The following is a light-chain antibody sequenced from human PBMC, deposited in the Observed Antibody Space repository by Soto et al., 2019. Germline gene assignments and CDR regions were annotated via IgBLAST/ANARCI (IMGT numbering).Light chain of an antibody. V-gene: IGKV2-28*01. J-gene: IGKJ4*01. Sequence: ESVMTQSPLSLSVTPGEPASISCRSSPSLLHSTGYNYLDWYLQTPGQSTQLLIYLGSFRAAGVPDRFSGSGSGTYFTLNISLVEAADVGVYYCMQAIQTPSFGGGTKVEIK. CDR2: LGS. CDR3: MQAIQTPS. CDR1: PSLLHSTGYNY.